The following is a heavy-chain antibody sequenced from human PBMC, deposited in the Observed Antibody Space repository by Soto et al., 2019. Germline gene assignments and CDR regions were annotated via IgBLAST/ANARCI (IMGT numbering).Heavy chain of an antibody. Sequence: QVHLVQSGAEVKKPGASVKVSCKASGYTFTSYGITWVRQAPGQGLEWMGWISAHNGNTDYAQKLQGRVIVTRDTSTSTAYMALRRLRSDDTAVYYCARGRYGDHWGQGALVTVSS. CDR3: ARGRYGDH. CDR2: ISAHNGNT. CDR1: GYTFTSYG. J-gene: IGHJ4*02. V-gene: IGHV1-18*01. D-gene: IGHD1-1*01.